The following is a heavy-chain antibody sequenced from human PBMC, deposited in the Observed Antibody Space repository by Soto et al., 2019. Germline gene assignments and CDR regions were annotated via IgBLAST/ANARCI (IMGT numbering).Heavy chain of an antibody. CDR3: AKDKHIVVVTAPFDY. CDR2: ISYDGSNK. D-gene: IGHD2-21*02. V-gene: IGHV3-30*18. CDR1: GFTFSSYG. J-gene: IGHJ4*02. Sequence: QVELVESGGGVVQPGRSLRLSCVASGFTFSSYGMHWVRQAPGKGLEWVAVISYDGSNKYYADSVKGRFTISRDNSKNSLYLQMNSLRAEDTAVYYCAKDKHIVVVTAPFDYWGQGTLVTVSS.